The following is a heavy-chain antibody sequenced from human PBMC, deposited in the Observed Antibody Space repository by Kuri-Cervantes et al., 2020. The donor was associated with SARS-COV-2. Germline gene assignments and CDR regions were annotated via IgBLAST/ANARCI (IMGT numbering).Heavy chain of an antibody. D-gene: IGHD2-15*01. CDR2: ISYDGSNK. J-gene: IGHJ4*02. Sequence: GESLKISCAASGFTFSSYAMHWVRQAPGKGLEWVAVISYDGSNKYYADSVKGRFTISRDNSKNTLYLQMNSLRAEDTAVYYCARDPISPYCSGGSCYSYFDYWGQGTLVTVSS. V-gene: IGHV3-30*01. CDR1: GFTFSSYA. CDR3: ARDPISPYCSGGSCYSYFDY.